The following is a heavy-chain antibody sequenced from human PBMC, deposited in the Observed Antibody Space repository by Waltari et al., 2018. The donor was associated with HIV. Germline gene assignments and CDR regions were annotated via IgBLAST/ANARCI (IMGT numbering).Heavy chain of an antibody. V-gene: IGHV3-23*01. J-gene: IGHJ6*02. CDR1: GFTFSSFA. CDR2: VGGSGGST. CDR3: AKAGGATFDYCLDV. Sequence: EVQLLESGGGLEQPGGSLRLSCAASGFTFSSFAMSWVRQAPGRGLEWVSAVGGSGGSTYYADSVKGRFTISRDNSQNTLFLQMNSLRAEDTAIYYCAKAGGATFDYCLDVWGLGTTVTVSS. D-gene: IGHD3-16*01.